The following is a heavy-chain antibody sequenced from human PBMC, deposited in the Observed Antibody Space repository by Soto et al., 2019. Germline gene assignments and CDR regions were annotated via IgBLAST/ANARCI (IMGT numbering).Heavy chain of an antibody. J-gene: IGHJ4*02. Sequence: SVKVSYKASGGTFSSYAISWVRQAPGQGLEWMGGIIPIFGTANYAQKFQGRVTITADESTSTAYMELSSLRSEDTAVYYCATSPNVDTAMTIDYWGQGTLVTVSS. D-gene: IGHD5-18*01. CDR1: GGTFSSYA. V-gene: IGHV1-69*13. CDR3: ATSPNVDTAMTIDY. CDR2: IIPIFGTA.